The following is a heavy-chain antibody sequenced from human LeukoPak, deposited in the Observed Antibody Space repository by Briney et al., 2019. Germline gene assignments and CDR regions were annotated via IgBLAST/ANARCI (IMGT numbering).Heavy chain of an antibody. J-gene: IGHJ4*02. V-gene: IGHV4-30-2*01. CDR2: IYHSGST. CDR3: AREAVAGTFDY. Sequence: SETLSLTCAVSGGSISSGGYSWSWIRQPPGKGLEWIGYIYHSGSTNYNPSLKSRVTISVDTSKNQFSLKLSSVTTADTAVYYCAREAVAGTFDYWGQGTLVTVSS. CDR1: GGSISSGGYS. D-gene: IGHD6-19*01.